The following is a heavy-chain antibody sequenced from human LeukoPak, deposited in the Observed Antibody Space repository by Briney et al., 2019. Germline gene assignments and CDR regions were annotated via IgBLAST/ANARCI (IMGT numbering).Heavy chain of an antibody. D-gene: IGHD3-3*01. Sequence: GGSLRLSCAASGFTFSSYSMNWVRQAPGKGLEWVSSISSSSSYIYYADSVKGRFTISRDNAKNSPYLQMNSLRAEDTAVYYCARDSLPYYDFWSGYYVHDYYYYYYMDVWGKGTTVTVSS. J-gene: IGHJ6*03. CDR2: ISSSSSYI. CDR3: ARDSLPYYDFWSGYYVHDYYYYYYMDV. CDR1: GFTFSSYS. V-gene: IGHV3-21*01.